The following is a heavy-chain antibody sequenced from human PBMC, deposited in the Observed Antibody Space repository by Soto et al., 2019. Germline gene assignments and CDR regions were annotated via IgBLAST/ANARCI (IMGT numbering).Heavy chain of an antibody. V-gene: IGHV3-74*01. CDR1: GFTFNTYW. CDR3: ATVATHSSNWFDP. J-gene: IGHJ5*02. CDR2: INSDGTRT. D-gene: IGHD5-12*01. Sequence: EVQLVESGGTLVQPGGSLRLSCVASGFTFNTYWMHWVRQAPGKGLVWVSRINSDGTRTNYADSVKGRFTISRDNAKNTVYLQMNSLRAEDTAVYYCATVATHSSNWFDPWGQGTPVTVSS.